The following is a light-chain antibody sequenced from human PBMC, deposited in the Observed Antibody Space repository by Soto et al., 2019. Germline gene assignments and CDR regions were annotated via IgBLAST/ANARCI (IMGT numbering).Light chain of an antibody. CDR3: SSYTSSSHSV. V-gene: IGLV2-14*01. Sequence: QSALTQPASVSGSPGQSITISCSGTSSDVGGYNYVSWYQQHPGKAPKLMIYDVSNRPSGVSLRFSGSKSGNTASLTISGLQDEDEADYYCSSYTSSSHSVFGGGTKLTVL. J-gene: IGLJ2*01. CDR1: SSDVGGYNY. CDR2: DVS.